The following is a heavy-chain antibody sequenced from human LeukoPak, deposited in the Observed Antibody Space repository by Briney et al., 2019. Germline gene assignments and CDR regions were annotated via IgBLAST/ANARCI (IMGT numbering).Heavy chain of an antibody. Sequence: GGSLRLSCAAPGFTFSSYGMHWVRQAPGKGLEWVAVISYDGSNKYYADSVKGRFTISRDNSKNTLYLQMNSLRAEDTAVYYCAKDLSGHFDYWGQGTLVTVSS. J-gene: IGHJ4*02. CDR2: ISYDGSNK. V-gene: IGHV3-30*18. CDR3: AKDLSGHFDY. CDR1: GFTFSSYG. D-gene: IGHD2/OR15-2a*01.